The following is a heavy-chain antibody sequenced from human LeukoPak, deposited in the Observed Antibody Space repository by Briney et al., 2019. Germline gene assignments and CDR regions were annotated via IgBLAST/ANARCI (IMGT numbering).Heavy chain of an antibody. J-gene: IGHJ4*02. CDR1: GFPFSGSW. V-gene: IGHV3-7*01. CDR2: IKQDGSEK. CDR3: SRSLDY. Sequence: PGGSLRLSCAASGFPFSGSWMDWVRQAPGKRMEWVANIKQDGSEKHYADSVKGRFTISRDNAKNSLFLQVSGLRAEDTAVYYCSRSLDYWGQGALVTVSS.